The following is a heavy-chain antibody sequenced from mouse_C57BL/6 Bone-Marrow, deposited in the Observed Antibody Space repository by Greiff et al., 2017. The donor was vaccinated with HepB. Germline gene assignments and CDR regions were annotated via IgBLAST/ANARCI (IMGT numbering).Heavy chain of an antibody. Sequence: DVKLQESGEGLVKPGGSLKLSCAASGFTFSSYAMSWVRQTPEKRLEWVAYISSGGDYIYYADTVKGRFTISRDNARNTLYLQMSSLKSEDTAMYYCTRALITTVVALYAMDYWGQGTSVTVSS. V-gene: IGHV5-9-1*02. J-gene: IGHJ4*01. CDR1: GFTFSSYA. CDR2: ISSGGDYI. CDR3: TRALITTVVALYAMDY. D-gene: IGHD1-1*01.